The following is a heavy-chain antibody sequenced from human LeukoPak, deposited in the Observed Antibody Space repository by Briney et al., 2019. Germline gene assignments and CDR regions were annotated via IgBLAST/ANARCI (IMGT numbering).Heavy chain of an antibody. Sequence: PGGSLRLSCATSGVTFSSYGIQWVRQAPGKGLEWVAVIWYDEENTYYGYSVKCRFTIPRDNSNKTLYLQINSLSAEDTAVYYVARGSTMMTTWPEFWGQGTLVTVSS. J-gene: IGHJ4*02. CDR3: ARGSTMMTTWPEF. D-gene: IGHD4-17*01. CDR2: IWYDEENT. V-gene: IGHV3-33*01. CDR1: GVTFSSYG.